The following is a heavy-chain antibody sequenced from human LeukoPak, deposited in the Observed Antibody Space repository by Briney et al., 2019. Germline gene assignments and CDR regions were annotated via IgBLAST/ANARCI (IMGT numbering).Heavy chain of an antibody. CDR2: INHSGST. D-gene: IGHD2-2*01. V-gene: IGHV4-34*01. Sequence: KPSESLSLTCAVYGGSFSGYYWRWIRQPPGSGREWNREINHSGSTNYNPSLKSRVTISVDTSKNQSSLKLSSVTAADTAVYYCARADLYQGFDYWGQGTLVTVSS. CDR1: GGSFSGYY. CDR3: ARADLYQGFDY. J-gene: IGHJ4*02.